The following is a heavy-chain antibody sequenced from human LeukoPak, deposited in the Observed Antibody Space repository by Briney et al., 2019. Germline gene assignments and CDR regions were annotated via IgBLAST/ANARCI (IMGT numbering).Heavy chain of an antibody. CDR2: VNHSGDA. V-gene: IGHV4-34*01. Sequence: PSETLSLTCDVDGGSLSGSHWSWIRQSPRERLEWIGEVNHSGDANYNPSLKTRVDISVDMSKNQFSLKMNSVTAADTAVYYCARSEVNSSGYWVILYWGQGTLVTVSS. CDR1: GGSLSGSH. CDR3: ARSEVNSSGYWVILY. J-gene: IGHJ4*02. D-gene: IGHD3-22*01.